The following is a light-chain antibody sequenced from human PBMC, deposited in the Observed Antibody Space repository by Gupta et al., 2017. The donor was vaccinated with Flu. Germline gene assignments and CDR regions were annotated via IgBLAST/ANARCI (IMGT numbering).Light chain of an antibody. J-gene: IGLJ2*01. CDR2: LNSDGSH. CDR3: QTWGTGIVV. V-gene: IGLV4-69*01. Sequence: QLVLTQSPSASASLGASVTLTCTLSSGHSSYAIAWHQQQPEKGPRYLMKLNSDGSHSKGDGIPDRFSGSSSGAERYLTISILQSEDEADYYCQTWGTGIVVFGGGTKLTVL. CDR1: SGHSSYA.